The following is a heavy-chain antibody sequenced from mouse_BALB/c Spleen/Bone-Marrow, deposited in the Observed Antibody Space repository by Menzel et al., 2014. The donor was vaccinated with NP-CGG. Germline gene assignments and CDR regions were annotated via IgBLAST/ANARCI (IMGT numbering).Heavy chain of an antibody. Sequence: VKTQQSGPDLAKPSQSLLLTCTVTGYSITSGYSWHWIRQFPGNKLEWLGYIHYSGNTNYNPPLKSRISITRDTSKNQFFLRLNSVPTEDTATYYCATDYYGWFVFLIQRTLVTVSA. CDR3: ATDYYGWFVF. V-gene: IGHV3-1*02. CDR1: GYSITSGYS. J-gene: IGHJ3*01. CDR2: IHYSGNT. D-gene: IGHD1-1*01.